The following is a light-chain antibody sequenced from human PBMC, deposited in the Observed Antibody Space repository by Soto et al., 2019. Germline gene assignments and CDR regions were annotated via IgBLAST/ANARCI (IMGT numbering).Light chain of an antibody. J-gene: IGLJ3*02. CDR2: ATD. CDR3: GTWDSSVNAAV. V-gene: IGLV1-51*01. Sequence: QSVLTQPPSVSAAPGQEVTISCSGSDSNIGNNYVSWYQQLPGTAPKLLIYATDKRPSGIPDRFSASKSGASATLGITGLQTGDEAHYYCGTWDSSVNAAVFGGGTKLTVL. CDR1: DSNIGNNY.